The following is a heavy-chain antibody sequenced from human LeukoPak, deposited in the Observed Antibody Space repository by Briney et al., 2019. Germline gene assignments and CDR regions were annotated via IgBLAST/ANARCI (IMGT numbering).Heavy chain of an antibody. CDR1: GYTFTSYA. D-gene: IGHD3-9*01. Sequence: GASVKVSCKASGYTFTSYAMNWVRQAPGQGLEWMGWINTNTGNPTYAQGFTGRFVFSLDTSVSTAYLQISSLKAEDTAVYYCARGGTYYDTLTDHPFDYWGQGTLVTVSS. J-gene: IGHJ4*02. CDR3: ARGGTYYDTLTDHPFDY. CDR2: INTNTGNP. V-gene: IGHV7-4-1*02.